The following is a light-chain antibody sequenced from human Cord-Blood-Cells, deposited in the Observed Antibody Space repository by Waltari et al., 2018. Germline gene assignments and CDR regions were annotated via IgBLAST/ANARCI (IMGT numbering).Light chain of an antibody. CDR3: EQSYSTPCT. Sequence: IQMPQSPSSLSASVGDSVTITCRSCQSISSYVNWYQQKTGQAPKLLIYAASSLQSAVPSRISGSGSGKDVTLNISSLQPEDFGTYCCEQSYSTPCTFGQGTKVEIK. J-gene: IGKJ1*01. V-gene: IGKV1-39*01. CDR2: AAS. CDR1: QSISSY.